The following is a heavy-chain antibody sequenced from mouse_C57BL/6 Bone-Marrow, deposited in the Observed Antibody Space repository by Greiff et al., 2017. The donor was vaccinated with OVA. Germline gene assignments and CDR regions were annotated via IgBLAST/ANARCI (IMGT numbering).Heavy chain of an antibody. CDR1: GYTFTSYW. V-gene: IGHV1-55*01. D-gene: IGHD1-1*01. Sequence: QVQLQQPGAELVKPGASVKMSCKASGYTFTSYWITWVKQRPGQGLEWIGDIYPGSGSTNYNEKFKSKATLTVDTSSSTAYMQLSSLTSEDSAVDDCARPYYYSYYFDYWGQGTTLTVSS. CDR3: ARPYYYSYYFDY. J-gene: IGHJ2*01. CDR2: IYPGSGST.